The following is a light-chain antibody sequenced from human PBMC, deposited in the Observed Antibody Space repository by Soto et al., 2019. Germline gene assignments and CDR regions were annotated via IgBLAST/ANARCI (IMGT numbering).Light chain of an antibody. J-gene: IGLJ1*01. CDR2: EVR. Sequence: QSALTQPASVSGSPGQSITISCTGTASDVGAYDYVSWYQHHPGKPPKLLIFEVRGRPSGVSNRFSGSKSGNTASLTISGLQPEDEADYFCSSSTSSSTLVFGTVTKLTVL. CDR1: ASDVGAYDY. CDR3: SSSTSSSTLV. V-gene: IGLV2-14*01.